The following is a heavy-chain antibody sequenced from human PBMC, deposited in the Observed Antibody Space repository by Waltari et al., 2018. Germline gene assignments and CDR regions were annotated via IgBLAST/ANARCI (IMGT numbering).Heavy chain of an antibody. CDR2: SHNTGST. J-gene: IGHJ5*02. D-gene: IGHD2-15*01. CDR3: ARGRIVVGP. V-gene: IGHV4-59*01. CDR1: GGSISGYY. Sequence: QVQLQESGPGLVKPSETLSLTCTVSGGSISGYYWSWIRQPPGKGLEWIGYSHNTGSTPFNPSLKSRVTISVDTSKNQFSLNLSSLTAADTAVYYCARGRIVVGPWGQGTLVTVSS.